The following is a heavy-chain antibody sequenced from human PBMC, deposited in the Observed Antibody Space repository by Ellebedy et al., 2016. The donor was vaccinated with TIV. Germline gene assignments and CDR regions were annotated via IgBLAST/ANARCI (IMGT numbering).Heavy chain of an antibody. J-gene: IGHJ6*02. D-gene: IGHD6-19*01. V-gene: IGHV4-61*01. CDR3: ARGSSAWPYGMDV. CDR1: GGSVSSGSYY. CDR2: IYYRGNT. Sequence: MPSDTLSLTCTVSGGSVSSGSYYRNWIRQPPGKGLEWIGYIYYRGNTNYNPSLKRRVTISVDTSKNQFSLKLSSVTAADTAVYYCARGSSAWPYGMDVWGQGTTVSVSS.